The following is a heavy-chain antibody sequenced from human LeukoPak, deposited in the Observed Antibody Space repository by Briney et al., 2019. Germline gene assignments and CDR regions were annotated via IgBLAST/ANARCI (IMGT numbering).Heavy chain of an antibody. CDR3: ARDYHISAAGKARFDP. D-gene: IGHD6-13*01. J-gene: IGHJ5*02. CDR2: INPNSGGT. Sequence: ASVKVSCKASRYTFTGYYMHWVRQARGQGLEWMGWINPNSGGTNYAQKFQGRVTMTRDTSISTAYMELSRLRSDDTAVYYCARDYHISAAGKARFDPWGQGTPVTVSS. V-gene: IGHV1-2*02. CDR1: RYTFTGYY.